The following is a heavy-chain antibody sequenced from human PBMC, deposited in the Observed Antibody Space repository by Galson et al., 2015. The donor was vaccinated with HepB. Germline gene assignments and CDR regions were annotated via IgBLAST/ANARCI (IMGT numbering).Heavy chain of an antibody. J-gene: IGHJ3*02. CDR2: IIPILGIA. V-gene: IGHV1-69*04. CDR3: ARDYYDSSGNHAFDI. CDR1: GGTFSSYT. Sequence: SVKVSCKASGGTFSSYTISWVRQAPGQGLEWMGRIIPILGIANYAQKFQGRVTITADKSTSTAYMELSSLRSEDTAVYYCARDYYDSSGNHAFDIWGQGTMVTVSS. D-gene: IGHD3-22*01.